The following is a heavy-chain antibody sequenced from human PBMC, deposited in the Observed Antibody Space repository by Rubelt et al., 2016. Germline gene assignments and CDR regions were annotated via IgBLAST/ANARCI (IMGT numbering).Heavy chain of an antibody. CDR1: GGSISSSSYY. V-gene: IGHV4-39*07. CDR2: IYHSGST. CDR3: ARISGGIAVAGPVY. D-gene: IGHD6-19*01. Sequence: QLQLQESGPGLVKPSENLSLTCTVSGGSISSSSYYWGWIRQPPGKGLEWIGSIYHSGSTYYNPSLKSRVTISVDTSKNQFSLKLSSVTAADTAVYYCARISGGIAVAGPVYWGQGTLVTVSS. J-gene: IGHJ4*02.